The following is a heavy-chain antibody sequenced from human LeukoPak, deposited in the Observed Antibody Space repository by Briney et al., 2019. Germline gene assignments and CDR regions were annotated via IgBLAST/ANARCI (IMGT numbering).Heavy chain of an antibody. CDR2: IIPIFGTA. Sequence: SVKVSCKASGGTSSSYAISWVRQAPGQGLEWMGGIIPIFGTANYAQKFQGRVTITADESTSTAYMELSSLRSEDTAVYYCAIYYYDSSGYYYGRFDYWGQGTLVTVSS. J-gene: IGHJ4*02. V-gene: IGHV1-69*13. CDR1: GGTSSSYA. CDR3: AIYYYDSSGYYYGRFDY. D-gene: IGHD3-22*01.